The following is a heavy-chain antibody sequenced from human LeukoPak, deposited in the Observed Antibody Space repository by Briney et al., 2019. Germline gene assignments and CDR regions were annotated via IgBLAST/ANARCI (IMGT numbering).Heavy chain of an antibody. CDR2: ISSNRNNE. CDR3: TRIKYSTSWSGDY. J-gene: IGHJ4*02. D-gene: IGHD6-13*01. CDR1: GFIFTSYG. V-gene: IGHV3-30*19. Sequence: GGSLRLSCVASGFIFTSYGMHWVRQAPGKGLKWVALISSNRNNERYADSVKGRVSISRDNSKNTMYLRMNSLRAEDTAIYYCTRIKYSTSWSGDYWGQGALVTVSS.